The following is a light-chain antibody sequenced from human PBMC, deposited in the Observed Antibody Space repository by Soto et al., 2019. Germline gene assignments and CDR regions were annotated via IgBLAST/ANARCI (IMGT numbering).Light chain of an antibody. Sequence: DIQMTQSPSCLSASVGDRVTITCRASQGISTWLAWYQQKPGKAPKLLIYTASRLQSGVPPRFSGSGSGTDFTLTINSLQPEDFATYYCQHSNNFHFTFGQGTRLEIK. CDR1: QGISTW. CDR2: TAS. V-gene: IGKV1-12*01. CDR3: QHSNNFHFT. J-gene: IGKJ5*01.